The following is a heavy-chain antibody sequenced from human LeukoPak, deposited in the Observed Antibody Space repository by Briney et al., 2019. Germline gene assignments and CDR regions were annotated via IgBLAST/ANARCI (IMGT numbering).Heavy chain of an antibody. J-gene: IGHJ4*02. Sequence: SQTLSLTCTVSGGSISSGSYYWSWIRQPAGKGLEWIGRIYTSGSTNYNPSLKSRVTISVDTSKNQFSLKLSSVTAADTAVYYCARDPRDSSSWYGPFDYWGQGTLVTVSS. V-gene: IGHV4-61*02. CDR1: GGSISSGSYY. CDR2: IYTSGST. CDR3: ARDPRDSSSWYGPFDY. D-gene: IGHD6-13*01.